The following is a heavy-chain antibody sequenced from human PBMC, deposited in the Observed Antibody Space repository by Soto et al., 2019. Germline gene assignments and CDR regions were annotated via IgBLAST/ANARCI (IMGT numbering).Heavy chain of an antibody. CDR2: FGGSGGT. V-gene: IGHV3-23*01. CDR1: GFIVSNYA. CDR3: AKSQSSLYYMDV. Sequence: EVQVLESGGGLVQPGGSLRLSCVGSGFIVSNYAMAGVRQAPGKGLEWVSGFGGSGGTYYADSVKGRYTISRDNSKNTLYLQMNSLRVEDTAVYYCAKSQSSLYYMDVWGKGTAVTVSS. J-gene: IGHJ6*03.